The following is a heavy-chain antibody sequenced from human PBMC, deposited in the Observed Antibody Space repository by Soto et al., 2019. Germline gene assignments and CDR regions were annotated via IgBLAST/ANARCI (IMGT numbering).Heavy chain of an antibody. CDR2: IKYDGNNE. Sequence: QVQLVESGGGVVQPGRSLRLSCAASGFTFSSYGMHWVRQAPGKGLEWVASIKYDGNNENYADSVKGRFTISRDNSRNTLSLQMNSLRPEDTAVYYCAKDLSQSTVTDYWGQGTLVTVSS. J-gene: IGHJ4*02. D-gene: IGHD4-17*01. CDR1: GFTFSSYG. V-gene: IGHV3-30*18. CDR3: AKDLSQSTVTDY.